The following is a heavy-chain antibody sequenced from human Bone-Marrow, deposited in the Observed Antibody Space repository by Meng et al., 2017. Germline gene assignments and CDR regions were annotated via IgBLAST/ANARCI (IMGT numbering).Heavy chain of an antibody. CDR2: ISAYNGNT. V-gene: IGHV1-18*01. CDR3: ARDFPLESTHRKSYYYYYGMDV. J-gene: IGHJ6*02. CDR1: GYTFTSYG. Sequence: ASVKVSCKASGYTFTSYGISWVRQAPGQGLEWMGWISAYNGNTNYAQKLQGRVTMTTDTSTSTAYMGLRSLRSDDTAVYYCARDFPLESTHRKSYYYYYGMDVWGQGTTVTVSS.